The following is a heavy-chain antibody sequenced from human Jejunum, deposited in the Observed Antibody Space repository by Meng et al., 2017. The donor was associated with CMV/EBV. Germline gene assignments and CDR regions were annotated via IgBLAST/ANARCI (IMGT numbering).Heavy chain of an antibody. V-gene: IGHV1-18*01. D-gene: IGHD1-26*01. CDR2: ISGYNGNT. Sequence: GQSGAAVKKPGAAVKVSCKASGYTFTSYGISWVRQAPGQGLEWMGWISGYNGNTNYAQKLQGRVTMTTDTSTSTAYMELRSLRSDDTAVYYCAREADGATFDYWGQGTLVTVSS. J-gene: IGHJ4*02. CDR1: GYTFTSYG. CDR3: AREADGATFDY.